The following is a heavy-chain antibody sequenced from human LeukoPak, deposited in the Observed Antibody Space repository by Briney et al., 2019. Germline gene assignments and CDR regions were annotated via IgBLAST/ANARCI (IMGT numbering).Heavy chain of an antibody. J-gene: IGHJ3*02. V-gene: IGHV1-2*02. Sequence: ASVKVSCKASGYTFTGYYMHWVRQAPGHGLEWMGGVNPNSGGTNYAQKFQGRVTMTRDTSISTAYMELSGLRSDDTAVYYCARDRLIYYDTSGYPDAFDIWGHGTMVTVSS. CDR2: VNPNSGGT. D-gene: IGHD3-22*01. CDR3: ARDRLIYYDTSGYPDAFDI. CDR1: GYTFTGYY.